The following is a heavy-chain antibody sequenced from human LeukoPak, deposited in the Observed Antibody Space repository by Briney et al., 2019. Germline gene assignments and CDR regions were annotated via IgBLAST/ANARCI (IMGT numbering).Heavy chain of an antibody. CDR2: IYYSGST. Sequence: SETLSLTCTVPGGSISSYYWSWIRQPPGKGLDWIGYIYYSGSTNYNPSLKSRVTISEDASKTQFSLKLSSVTAADTAVYYCARRTGYCSGGSCYGWFDRWGQGTLVTVSS. CDR3: ARRTGYCSGGSCYGWFDR. V-gene: IGHV4-59*01. J-gene: IGHJ5*02. D-gene: IGHD2-15*01. CDR1: GGSISSYY.